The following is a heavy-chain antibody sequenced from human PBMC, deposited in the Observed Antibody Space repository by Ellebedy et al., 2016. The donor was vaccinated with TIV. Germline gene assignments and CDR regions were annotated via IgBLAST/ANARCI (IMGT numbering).Heavy chain of an antibody. Sequence: AASVKVSCKASGYTFTGYYIHWVRQAPGQGLEWMGWINPNSGGTNYAQKFQGWVTMTRDTSISTAYMELSRLRSDDTAVYYCARTSADYYYGMDVWGQGTTVTVSS. CDR1: GYTFTGYY. CDR3: ARTSADYYYGMDV. V-gene: IGHV1-2*04. CDR2: INPNSGGT. J-gene: IGHJ6*02.